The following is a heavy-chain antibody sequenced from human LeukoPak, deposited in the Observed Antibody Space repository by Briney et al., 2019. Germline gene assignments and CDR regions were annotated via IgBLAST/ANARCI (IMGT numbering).Heavy chain of an antibody. J-gene: IGHJ5*02. Sequence: ASVKVSCKVSGYTLTELSMHWVRQAPGKGLEWMGGFDPEDGETIYAQKFQGRVTMTEDTSTDTAYMELSSLRSEDTAVYYCATVQSAVAGNYWFDPWGQGTLVTVSS. CDR2: FDPEDGET. D-gene: IGHD6-19*01. V-gene: IGHV1-24*01. CDR3: ATVQSAVAGNYWFDP. CDR1: GYTLTELS.